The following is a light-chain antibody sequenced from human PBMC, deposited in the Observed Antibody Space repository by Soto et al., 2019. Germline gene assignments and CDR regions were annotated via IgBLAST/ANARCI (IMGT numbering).Light chain of an antibody. CDR3: QQYGSSPRT. CDR2: GAS. CDR1: QSVSSSY. J-gene: IGKJ2*01. Sequence: EIVLTQSPGTLYLSPGERATLSCRASQSVSSSYLAWYHQKPGQAPRLLIYGASHMATVIPERFRGSGSGTDFTLSISRLEPQDCAVYYCQQYGSSPRTFGQGTKMEIK. V-gene: IGKV3-20*01.